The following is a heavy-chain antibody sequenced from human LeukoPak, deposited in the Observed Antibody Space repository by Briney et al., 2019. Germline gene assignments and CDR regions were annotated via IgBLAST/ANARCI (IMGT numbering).Heavy chain of an antibody. D-gene: IGHD5-18*01. Sequence: SETLSLTCAGYGVSFSGYYWSWLRQPPGKGLEWIGEINHSGSTNYNPSLKSRVTISVDTSKNQFSLKLSSVTAADTAVYYCARAPRGYSYGYSQRGFDYWGQGTLVTVSS. J-gene: IGHJ4*02. V-gene: IGHV4-34*01. CDR1: GVSFSGYY. CDR3: ARAPRGYSYGYSQRGFDY. CDR2: INHSGST.